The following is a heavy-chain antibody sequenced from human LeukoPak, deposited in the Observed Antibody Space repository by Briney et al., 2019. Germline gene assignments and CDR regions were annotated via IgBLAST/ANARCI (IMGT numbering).Heavy chain of an antibody. V-gene: IGHV7-4-1*02. CDR3: AREPDYYYDSSGSWGY. J-gene: IGHJ4*02. Sequence: VASVKVSCKASGYTFTSYAMNWVRQAPGQGLEWMGWINTNTGNPTYAQGFTGRFVFSLDTSVSTAYLQISSLKAEDTAVYYCAREPDYYYDSSGSWGYWGQGTLVTVSS. CDR2: INTNTGNP. D-gene: IGHD3-22*01. CDR1: GYTFTSYA.